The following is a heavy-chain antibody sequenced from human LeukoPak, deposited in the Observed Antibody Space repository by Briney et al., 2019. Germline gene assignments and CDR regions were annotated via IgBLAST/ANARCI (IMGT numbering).Heavy chain of an antibody. Sequence: GGSLRLSCAASGFTFSSYAMSWVRQAPGKGLEWVSAISGSGGSTYYADSVKGRFTISRDNSKNTLYLQMNSLRAEDTAVYYCAKVSYDILTGYAYYWGHRALVTVST. CDR3: AKVSYDILTGYAYY. CDR1: GFTFSSYA. V-gene: IGHV3-23*01. J-gene: IGHJ4*01. D-gene: IGHD3-9*01. CDR2: ISGSGGST.